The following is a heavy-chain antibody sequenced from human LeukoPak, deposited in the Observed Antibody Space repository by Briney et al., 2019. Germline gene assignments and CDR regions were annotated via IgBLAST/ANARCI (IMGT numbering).Heavy chain of an antibody. V-gene: IGHV3-11*01. CDR1: GFTFSDYY. D-gene: IGHD2-15*01. J-gene: IGHJ6*02. Sequence: TGGSLRLSCAASGFTFSDYYMTWIRQAPGKGLEWVSYISSSGSTIYYADSVKGRFTISRDNAKNSLYLQMNSLRAEDTAVYYCARRVDTNYYYYGMDVWGQGTTVTVSS. CDR2: ISSSGSTI. CDR3: ARRVDTNYYYYGMDV.